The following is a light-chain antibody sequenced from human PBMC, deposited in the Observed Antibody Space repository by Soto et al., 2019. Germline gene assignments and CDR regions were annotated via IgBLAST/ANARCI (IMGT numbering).Light chain of an antibody. CDR2: GAS. V-gene: IGKV3-15*01. J-gene: IGKJ4*01. CDR1: QSVNTN. Sequence: ETVMTQSPATLSVSLGERATLSCRASQSVNTNLAWYQQKPGQAPRLLIYGASIRATGVPAKFSGSGSGTDFTLTISSLQPEDFAVYFCQQYKNWPPVTFGGGTKVEIK. CDR3: QQYKNWPPVT.